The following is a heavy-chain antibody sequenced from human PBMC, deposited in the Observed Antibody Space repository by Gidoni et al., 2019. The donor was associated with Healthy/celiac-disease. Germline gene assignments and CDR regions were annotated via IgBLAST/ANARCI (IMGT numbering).Heavy chain of an antibody. CDR1: GYTFTSYD. D-gene: IGHD3-3*01. Sequence: QVQLVQSGAEVKKPGASVKVSCKASGYTFTSYDLNWVRQATGQGLEWMGWMNPNSGNTGYAQKFQGRVTMTRNTSISTAYMELSSLRSEDTAVYYCARDGRVLRFLEWSPGGWFDPWGQGTLVTVSS. V-gene: IGHV1-8*01. CDR2: MNPNSGNT. J-gene: IGHJ5*02. CDR3: ARDGRVLRFLEWSPGGWFDP.